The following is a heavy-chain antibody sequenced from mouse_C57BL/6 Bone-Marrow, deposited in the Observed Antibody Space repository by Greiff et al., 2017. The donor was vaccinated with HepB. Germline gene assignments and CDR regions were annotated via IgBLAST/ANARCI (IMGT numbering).Heavy chain of an antibody. D-gene: IGHD1-2*01. Sequence: QVQLQQPGAELVKPGASVKVSCKASGYTFTSYWMHWVKQRPGQGLEWIGRIHPSDSATNYNQKFKGKATLTVDKSSSTAYMQRSSLTSEDSAVYYCAITIRHYYWFAYCGQGTLVTVSA. CDR3: AITIRHYYWFAY. CDR2: IHPSDSAT. J-gene: IGHJ3*01. CDR1: GYTFTSYW. V-gene: IGHV1-74*01.